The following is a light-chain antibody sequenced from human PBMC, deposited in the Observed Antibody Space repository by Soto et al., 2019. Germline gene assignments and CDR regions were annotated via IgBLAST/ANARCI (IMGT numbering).Light chain of an antibody. Sequence: QSVLTQPPSVSGAPGQRVTISCTGSSSNIGAGYDVHWYQQLPGTAPKVFIYGNSNRPSGVPDRFSGSKSGTSASLAITGGQAEEEADYYCQTYDTSMSGSVFGGGTKLTVL. V-gene: IGLV1-40*01. CDR2: GNS. CDR3: QTYDTSMSGSV. CDR1: SSNIGAGYD. J-gene: IGLJ2*01.